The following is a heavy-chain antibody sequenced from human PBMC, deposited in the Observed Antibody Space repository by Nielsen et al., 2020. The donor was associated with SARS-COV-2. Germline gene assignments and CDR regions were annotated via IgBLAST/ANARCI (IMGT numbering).Heavy chain of an antibody. CDR2: INTNTGNP. D-gene: IGHD3-22*01. Sequence: WVRQAPGQGLEWMGWINTNTGNPTYAQGFTGRFAFSFDTSVSTAHLQISGLKAEDTAVYYCARLATYYYDDSAYYPGYYYGMDVWGQGTTVTVSS. V-gene: IGHV7-4-1*02. CDR3: ARLATYYYDDSAYYPGYYYGMDV. J-gene: IGHJ6*02.